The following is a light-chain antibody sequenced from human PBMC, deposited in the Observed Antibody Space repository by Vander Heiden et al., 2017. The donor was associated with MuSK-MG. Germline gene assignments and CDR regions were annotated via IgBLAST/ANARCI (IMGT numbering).Light chain of an antibody. J-gene: IGLJ2*01. V-gene: IGLV1-47*02. CDR3: AAWDDSLSGVV. CDR1: SSNIGSNY. Sequence: QSVLTQPPSASGTPGQRVTISCSGSSSNIGSNYVYWYQQLPGTATKLLIYSNNQRHSGVPDRFSGSKSGTSASLAISGLRSEDEADYYCAAWDDSLSGVVFGGGTKLTVL. CDR2: SNN.